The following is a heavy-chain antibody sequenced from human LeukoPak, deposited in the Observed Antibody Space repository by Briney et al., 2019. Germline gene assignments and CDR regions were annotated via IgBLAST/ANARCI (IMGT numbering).Heavy chain of an antibody. CDR2: IYYTGST. Sequence: SETLSLTCTVSGGSISSTNYYWGWIRQPPGKGLVWIGNIYYTGSTYYNPSLKSRVTLSVDTSRNHFSLRLNSVTAADTAVYYCARQGEHSDSSGYYDYWGQGTLVNVSS. D-gene: IGHD3-22*01. CDR3: ARQGEHSDSSGYYDY. CDR1: GGSISSTNYY. J-gene: IGHJ4*02. V-gene: IGHV4-39*07.